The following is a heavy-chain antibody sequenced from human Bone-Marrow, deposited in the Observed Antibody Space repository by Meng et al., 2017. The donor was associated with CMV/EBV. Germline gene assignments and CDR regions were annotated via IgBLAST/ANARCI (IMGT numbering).Heavy chain of an antibody. D-gene: IGHD3-10*01. CDR2: IYYSGST. V-gene: IGHV4-30-4*08. Sequence: LRLSCTVSGGSISSGDYYWSWICQPPGKGLEWIGYIYYSGSTYYNPSLKSRVTISVDTSKNQFSLKLSSVTAADTAVYYCARDLRFAANDAFDFWGQGTMVTV. J-gene: IGHJ3*01. CDR3: ARDLRFAANDAFDF. CDR1: GGSISSGDYY.